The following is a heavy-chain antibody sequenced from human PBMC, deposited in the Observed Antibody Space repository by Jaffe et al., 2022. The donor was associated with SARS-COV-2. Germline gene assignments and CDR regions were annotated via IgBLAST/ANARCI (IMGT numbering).Heavy chain of an antibody. V-gene: IGHV4-61*01. CDR3: AGLNYYDSGVYNWFDP. Sequence: QVQLLESGPGLVKPSETLSLNCAFSSGSVSSGSYYWSWIRQPPGKGLEWIGCIYYSGSTNYNPSLKSRVTISVDTSKNQFSLRLSSVTAADTAVYFCAGLNYYDSGVYNWFDPWGQGTLVTVSS. J-gene: IGHJ5*02. D-gene: IGHD3-10*01. CDR2: IYYSGST. CDR1: SGSVSSGSYY.